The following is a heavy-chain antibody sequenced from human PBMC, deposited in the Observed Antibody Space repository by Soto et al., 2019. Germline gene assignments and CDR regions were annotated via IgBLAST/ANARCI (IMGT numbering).Heavy chain of an antibody. J-gene: IGHJ3*02. V-gene: IGHV1-24*01. CDR2: FDPEDGET. D-gene: IGHD5-12*01. CDR1: GYTLTELS. CDR3: ATDRSGYDDACDI. Sequence: ASVKVSCKVSGYTLTELSMHWVRQAPGKGLEWMGGFDPEDGETIYAQKFQGRVTMTEDSSTDTAYMELSSLRSDDTAVYYCATDRSGYDDACDIWGEGTMVAVS.